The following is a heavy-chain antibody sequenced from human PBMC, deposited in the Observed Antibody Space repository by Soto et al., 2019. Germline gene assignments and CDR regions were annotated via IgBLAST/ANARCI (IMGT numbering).Heavy chain of an antibody. CDR1: GLPFSGFE. CDR3: AKSQEIGTHFFDS. CDR2: IGTAGDT. Sequence: SQKLSCGAYGLPFSGFEMHWVREPTGKGLEWVSSIGTAGDTYYAVSVKGRFTISRDNAKNSLSLQMNSLRAGDMAVYFCAKSQEIGTHFFDSWGQGTQVTVSS. J-gene: IGHJ4*02. V-gene: IGHV3-13*01. D-gene: IGHD6-13*01.